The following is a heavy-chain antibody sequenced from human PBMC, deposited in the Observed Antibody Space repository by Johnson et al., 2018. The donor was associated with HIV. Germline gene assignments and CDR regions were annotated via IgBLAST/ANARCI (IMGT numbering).Heavy chain of an antibody. CDR2: INSDGSST. CDR3: ARAIGDGYPGMKAFDI. Sequence: VQLVESGGGLVQPGGSLRLSCAASRFTFSSYWMHWVRQAPGKGLVWVSRINSDGSSTTYADSVKGRFTISRENAKNSLYLQMNSLRAGDTAVYYCARAIGDGYPGMKAFDIWGQGTMVTVSS. CDR1: RFTFSSYW. V-gene: IGHV3-74*01. D-gene: IGHD5-24*01. J-gene: IGHJ3*02.